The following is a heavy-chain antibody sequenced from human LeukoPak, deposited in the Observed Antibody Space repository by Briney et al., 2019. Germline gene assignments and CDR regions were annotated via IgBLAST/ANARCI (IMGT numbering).Heavy chain of an antibody. CDR2: IYYSGST. V-gene: IGHV4-59*01. CDR1: GGSISSYY. CDR3: ARDRIAAAGTYYYYYGMDV. D-gene: IGHD6-13*01. J-gene: IGHJ6*04. Sequence: PSETLSLTCTVSGGSISSYYWSWIRQPSGKGLEWIGYIYYSGSTNYNPSLKSRVTISVDTSKNQFSLKLSSVTAADTAVYYCARDRIAAAGTYYYYYGMDVWGKGTTVTVSS.